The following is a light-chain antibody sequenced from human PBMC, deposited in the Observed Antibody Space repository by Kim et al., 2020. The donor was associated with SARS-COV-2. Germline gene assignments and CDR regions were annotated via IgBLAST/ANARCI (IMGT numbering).Light chain of an antibody. V-gene: IGLV2-8*01. CDR2: DVT. Sequence: QSALTQPPSASGSPGQSVTISCTGTSNDVGAYNSVSWYQQHPGKAPRLLIYDVTERPSGVPDRFSGSKSVNTASLTVSGLQAEDEAVYYCSSYAGSNVLGVFGGGTQLTVL. J-gene: IGLJ3*02. CDR3: SSYAGSNVLGV. CDR1: SNDVGAYNS.